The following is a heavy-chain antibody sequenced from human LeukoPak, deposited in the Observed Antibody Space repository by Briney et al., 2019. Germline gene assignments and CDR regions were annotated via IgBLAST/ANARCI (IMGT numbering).Heavy chain of an antibody. Sequence: ASVKVSCKASGYTFTGYYMHWVRQAPGQGLEWMGWINPNSGGTNYAQKFQGRVTMTRDTSISTAYMELSRLRSDDTAVYYCARVESRYCTNGVCYTGTSFDYWGQGTLVTASS. CDR1: GYTFTGYY. D-gene: IGHD2-8*01. V-gene: IGHV1-2*02. CDR3: ARVESRYCTNGVCYTGTSFDY. J-gene: IGHJ4*02. CDR2: INPNSGGT.